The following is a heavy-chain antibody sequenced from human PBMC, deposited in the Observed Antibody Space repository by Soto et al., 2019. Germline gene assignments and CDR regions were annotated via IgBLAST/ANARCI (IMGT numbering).Heavy chain of an antibody. D-gene: IGHD3-22*01. CDR3: AKASKTYDSSGYYFDY. CDR1: GFTFDDYT. V-gene: IGHV3-43*01. Sequence: GGSLRLSCAASGFTFDDYTMHWVRQAPGKGLEWVSLISWDGGSTYYADSVKGRFTISRGNSKNSLYLQMNSLRTEDTALYYCAKASKTYDSSGYYFDYWGQGTLVTVSS. CDR2: ISWDGGST. J-gene: IGHJ4*02.